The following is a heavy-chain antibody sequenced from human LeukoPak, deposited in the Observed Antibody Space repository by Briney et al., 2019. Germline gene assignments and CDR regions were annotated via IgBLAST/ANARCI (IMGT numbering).Heavy chain of an antibody. CDR3: ASQGSGSYYGYYYYYMDV. J-gene: IGHJ6*03. CDR1: GDTFSSYD. V-gene: IGHV1-2*02. D-gene: IGHD1-26*01. Sequence: ASVKVSCKASGDTFSSYDISWVRQAPGQGLEWMGWINPNSGGTNYAQKFQGRVTMTRDTSISTAYMELSRLRSDDTAVYYCASQGSGSYYGYYYYYMDVWGKGTTVTVSS. CDR2: INPNSGGT.